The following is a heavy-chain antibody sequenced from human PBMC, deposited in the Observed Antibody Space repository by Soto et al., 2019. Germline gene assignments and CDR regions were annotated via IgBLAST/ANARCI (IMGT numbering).Heavy chain of an antibody. D-gene: IGHD1-20*01. Sequence: SGPTLVNPTQALTLTCTFSGFSLTTSGVGVGWIRQPPGKALEWLALIYWNDDKRYSPSLKGRLTITKDTSKNQVVLAMTNMDPVDTATYYCAHHTITPVTNWFDPWGLGTLVTVSS. J-gene: IGHJ5*02. CDR2: IYWNDDK. CDR1: GFSLTTSGVG. CDR3: AHHTITPVTNWFDP. V-gene: IGHV2-5*01.